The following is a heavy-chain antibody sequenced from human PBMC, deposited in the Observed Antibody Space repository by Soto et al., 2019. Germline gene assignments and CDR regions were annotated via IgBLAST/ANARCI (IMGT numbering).Heavy chain of an antibody. CDR3: AREDGYFDY. J-gene: IGHJ4*02. Sequence: SETLSLTCAVSGGSISSGGYSWSWIRQPPGKGPEWIGYIYHSGSTYYNPSLKSRVTISVDRSKNQFSLKLSSVTAADTAVYYCAREDGYFDYWGQGTLVTVSS. CDR2: IYHSGST. V-gene: IGHV4-30-2*01. CDR1: GGSISSGGYS.